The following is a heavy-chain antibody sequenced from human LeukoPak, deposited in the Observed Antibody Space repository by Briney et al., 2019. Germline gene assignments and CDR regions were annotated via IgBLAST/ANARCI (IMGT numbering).Heavy chain of an antibody. Sequence: SETLSLTCAVYGGSFSGFYWSWIRQPPGKGLEWIGRLHSSGETTSNPSLMSRATMSLDTSRDHFSLNLTSVTAADTAIYYCATMFGESSDFDHWGQGTLVTVSS. D-gene: IGHD3-10*02. CDR1: GGSFSGFY. J-gene: IGHJ4*02. CDR2: LHSSGET. V-gene: IGHV4-34*11. CDR3: ATMFGESSDFDH.